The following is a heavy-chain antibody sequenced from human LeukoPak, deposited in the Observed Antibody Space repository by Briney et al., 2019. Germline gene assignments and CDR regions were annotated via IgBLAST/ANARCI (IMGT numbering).Heavy chain of an antibody. Sequence: GGSLRLSCAASGFMFSNFWLGWVRQAPGKGLEWVSVIYSGGSTYYADSVKGRFTISRDSSKNTLYLQMNSLRAEDTAVYYCARAAGRITMSFDYWGQGTLVTVSS. D-gene: IGHD3-22*01. CDR3: ARAAGRITMSFDY. J-gene: IGHJ4*02. V-gene: IGHV3-66*01. CDR1: GFMFSNFW. CDR2: IYSGGST.